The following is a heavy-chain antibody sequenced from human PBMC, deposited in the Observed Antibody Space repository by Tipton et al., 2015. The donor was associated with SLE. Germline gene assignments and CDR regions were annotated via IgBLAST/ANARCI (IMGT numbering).Heavy chain of an antibody. V-gene: IGHV4-30-4*08. CDR1: GGSISSGDYY. CDR2: INHSGST. D-gene: IGHD1-26*01. J-gene: IGHJ5*02. Sequence: TLSLTCTVSGGSISSGDYYWSWIRQPPGKGLEWIGEINHSGSTNYDPSLKSRVTISVDTSKNQFSLKLSSVTAADTAVYYCARTYSGSYGWFDPWGQGTLVTVSS. CDR3: ARTYSGSYGWFDP.